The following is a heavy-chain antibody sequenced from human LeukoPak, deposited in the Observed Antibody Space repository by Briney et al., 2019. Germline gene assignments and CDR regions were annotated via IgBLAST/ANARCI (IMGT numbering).Heavy chain of an antibody. CDR3: AKGGSYGYVYYFDY. CDR1: GFTFDDYA. J-gene: IGHJ4*02. D-gene: IGHD5-18*01. V-gene: IGHV3-9*01. Sequence: GGSLRLSCAASGFTFDDYAMHWVRQAPGKGLEWVSGISWNSGSIGYADSVKGRFTISRDNAKSSLYLQMNSLRAEDTALYYCAKGGSYGYVYYFDYWGQGTLVTVSS. CDR2: ISWNSGSI.